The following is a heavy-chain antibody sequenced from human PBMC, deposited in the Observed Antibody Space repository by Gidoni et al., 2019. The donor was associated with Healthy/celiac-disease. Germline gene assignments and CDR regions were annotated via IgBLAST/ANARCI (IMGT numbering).Heavy chain of an antibody. V-gene: IGHV3-15*01. CDR3: TTGYYDSSGYYPAGDY. D-gene: IGHD3-22*01. Sequence: EVQLVESGGGLVKPGGSLRLSCAASGFTFSTAWMSWVRQAPGKGLEWVGRIKSKTDGGTTDYAAPVKGRFTISRDDSKNTLYLQMNSLKTEDTAVYYCTTGYYDSSGYYPAGDYWGQGTLVTVSS. CDR2: IKSKTDGGTT. CDR1: GFTFSTAW. J-gene: IGHJ4*02.